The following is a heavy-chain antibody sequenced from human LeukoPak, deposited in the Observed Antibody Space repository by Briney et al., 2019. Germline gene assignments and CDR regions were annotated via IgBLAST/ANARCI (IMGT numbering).Heavy chain of an antibody. J-gene: IGHJ5*01. CDR2: MYYSGST. V-gene: IGHV4-30-4*01. D-gene: IGHD2-21*02. CDR3: ARATDAIFDWFDS. CDR1: GVSVSGGNYF. Sequence: PSETLSLTCTVSGVSVSGGNYFWPWIRQPPGKGLEWIGYMYYSGSTYYNPSLKSRVIISVGPSKNQFTLKLTSVSAADTAMYYCARATDAIFDWFDSWGQGTLVTVSS.